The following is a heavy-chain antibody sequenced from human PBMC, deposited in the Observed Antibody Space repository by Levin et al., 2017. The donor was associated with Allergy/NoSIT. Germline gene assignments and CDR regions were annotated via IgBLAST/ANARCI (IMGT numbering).Heavy chain of an antibody. J-gene: IGHJ4*02. CDR1: GFTFSNYA. CDR3: ARDLDGSGTPGGY. D-gene: IGHD3-10*01. V-gene: IGHV3-33*01. CDR2: IWYDGSKN. Sequence: GGSLRRSCAASGFTFSNYAIHWVRQAPGKGLEWVAVIWYDGSKNYYAESVKGRFTISRDNSKNTLYLQMNSLRVEDTAVYYCARDLDGSGTPGGYWGQGTLVTVSS.